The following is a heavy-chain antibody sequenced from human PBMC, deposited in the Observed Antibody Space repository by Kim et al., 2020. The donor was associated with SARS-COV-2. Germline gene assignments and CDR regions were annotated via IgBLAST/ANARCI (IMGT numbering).Heavy chain of an antibody. D-gene: IGHD2-2*01. V-gene: IGHV3-33*06. J-gene: IGHJ1*01. CDR2: IWYDGSNK. CDR3: AKDPQYCSSTSCYPLEYFQH. Sequence: GGSLRLSCAASGFTFSSYGMHWVRQAPGKGLEWVAVIWYDGSNKYYADSVKGRFTISRDNSKNTLYLQMNSLRAEDTAVYYCAKDPQYCSSTSCYPLEYFQHWGQGTLVTVSS. CDR1: GFTFSSYG.